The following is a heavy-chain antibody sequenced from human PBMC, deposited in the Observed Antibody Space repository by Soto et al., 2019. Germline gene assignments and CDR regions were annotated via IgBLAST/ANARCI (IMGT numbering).Heavy chain of an antibody. V-gene: IGHV1-69*13. CDR1: GGTFRNYA. CDR2: VIPHFGTT. CDR3: ARKGLTDVDWLFNFEF. D-gene: IGHD3-9*01. Sequence: GASVKVSCKASGGTFRNYALSWVRQAPGRGLEWMGGVIPHFGTTNYAQKFQGRVTITAEESTNTAYMELRSLTSEDTAIYYCARKGLTDVDWLFNFEFCGQGTPFTVSS. J-gene: IGHJ4*02.